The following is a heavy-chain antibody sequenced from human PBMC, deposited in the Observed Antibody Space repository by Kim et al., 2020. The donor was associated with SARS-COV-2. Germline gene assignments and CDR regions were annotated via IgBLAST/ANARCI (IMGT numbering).Heavy chain of an antibody. CDR2: IIPIFGTA. V-gene: IGHV1-69*13. CDR1: GGTFSSYA. J-gene: IGHJ6*02. CDR3: ARDILIRYYDILTGYYGMDV. D-gene: IGHD3-9*01. Sequence: SVKVSCKASGGTFSSYAISWVRQAPGQGLEWMGGIIPIFGTANYAQKFQGRVTITADESTSTAYMELGSLRSEDTAVYYCARDILIRYYDILTGYYGMDVWGQGTTVTVSS.